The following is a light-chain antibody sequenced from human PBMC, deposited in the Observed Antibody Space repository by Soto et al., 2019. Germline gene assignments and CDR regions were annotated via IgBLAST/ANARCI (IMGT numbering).Light chain of an antibody. CDR1: SSDVGEENY. CDR3: SSFAGSTVV. Sequence: QSVLTQPPSASGSPGQSVTITCSGTSSDVGEENYVSWYQQHPGKVPKLILYEVSKRPSGVPDRFSGSRSGNTASLTVSGLQAEDEADYYCSSFAGSTVVFGGGTKLTVL. V-gene: IGLV2-8*01. CDR2: EVS. J-gene: IGLJ2*01.